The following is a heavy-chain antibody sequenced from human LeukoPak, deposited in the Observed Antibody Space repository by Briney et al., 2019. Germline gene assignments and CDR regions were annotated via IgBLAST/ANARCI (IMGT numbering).Heavy chain of an antibody. CDR3: AKDLSTVFDALNI. Sequence: PGGSLRLSCAASGFTFDDYAMHWVRQAPGPGLEWVSLISGDGATTYYAASVKGRFTISRDNKKNFLYLQMNNLGTEDTALFYCAKDLSTVFDALNIWGQGTLVTVSS. CDR1: GFTFDDYA. J-gene: IGHJ3*02. D-gene: IGHD4-17*01. CDR2: ISGDGATT. V-gene: IGHV3-43*02.